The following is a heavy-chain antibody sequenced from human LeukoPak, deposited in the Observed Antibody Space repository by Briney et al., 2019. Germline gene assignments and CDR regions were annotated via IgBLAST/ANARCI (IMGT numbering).Heavy chain of an antibody. Sequence: AGGSLRLSCATSGFTFGSNWMSWVRHVPGRGLDWVANIKPDGSAECYAASVKGRFTVSRDNAKNSLYLQMNSLRSEDTAVYYCARAGEQWLAQDAFDIWGQGTMVTVSS. CDR3: ARAGEQWLAQDAFDI. D-gene: IGHD6-19*01. CDR1: GFTFGSNW. V-gene: IGHV3-7*03. CDR2: IKPDGSAE. J-gene: IGHJ3*02.